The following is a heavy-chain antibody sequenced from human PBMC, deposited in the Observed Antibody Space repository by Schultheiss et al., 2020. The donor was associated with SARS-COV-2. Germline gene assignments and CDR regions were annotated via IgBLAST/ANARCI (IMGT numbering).Heavy chain of an antibody. CDR1: GYTFTSYA. Sequence: ASVKVSCKASGYTFTSYAMHWVRQAPGQRLEWMGWINAGNGNTKYSQEFQGRVTITRDTSASTAYMELRSLRSDDTAVYYCASGVCSSTSCYIDYWGQGTLVTVSS. CDR3: ASGVCSSTSCYIDY. J-gene: IGHJ4*02. CDR2: INAGNGNT. V-gene: IGHV1-3*01. D-gene: IGHD2-2*02.